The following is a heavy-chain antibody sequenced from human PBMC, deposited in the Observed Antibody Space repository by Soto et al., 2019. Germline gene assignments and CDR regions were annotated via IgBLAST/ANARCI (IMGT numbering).Heavy chain of an antibody. CDR1: GFTFSSYA. V-gene: IGHV3-23*01. CDR3: AKDSQYQLLMDY. J-gene: IGHJ4*02. Sequence: PGGSLRLSCAASGFTFSSYAMSWVRQAPGKGLEWVPAISGSGGSTYYADSVKGRFTISRDNSKNTLYLQMNSLRAEDTAVYYCAKDSQYQLLMDYWGQGTLVTVSS. CDR2: ISGSGGST. D-gene: IGHD2-2*01.